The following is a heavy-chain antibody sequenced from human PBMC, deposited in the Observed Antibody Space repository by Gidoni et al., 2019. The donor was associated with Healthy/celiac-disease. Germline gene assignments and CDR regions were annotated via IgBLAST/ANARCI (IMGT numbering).Heavy chain of an antibody. CDR1: GCTFSSAG. V-gene: IGHV3-30*18. D-gene: IGHD2-2*02. Sequence: AASGCTFSSAGMHLVSQATGKGLARVAVISYDVSNKYYADDVKGRFTISRDNSKNTLYLQMNSLRAEDTAVYYCAKDLHCSSTSCYTGPLNYYYYGMDVWGQGTTVTVSS. CDR2: ISYDVSNK. J-gene: IGHJ6*02. CDR3: AKDLHCSSTSCYTGPLNYYYYGMDV.